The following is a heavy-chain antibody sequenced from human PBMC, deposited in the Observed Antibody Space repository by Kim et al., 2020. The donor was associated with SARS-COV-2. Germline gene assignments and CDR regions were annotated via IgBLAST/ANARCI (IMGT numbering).Heavy chain of an antibody. CDR3: AGVDSCSNCSSPKSHF. CDR1: GFSFSSYA. Sequence: GGSLRLSCAASGFSFSSYAMTWVRQAPGKGLERVSAISGGGGSTYYADSVKGRFTISRDNSKNTVYLQMNSLRAEDTALYYCAGVDSCSNCSSPKSHF. D-gene: IGHD2-15*01. J-gene: IGHJ4*01. CDR2: ISGGGGST. V-gene: IGHV3-23*01.